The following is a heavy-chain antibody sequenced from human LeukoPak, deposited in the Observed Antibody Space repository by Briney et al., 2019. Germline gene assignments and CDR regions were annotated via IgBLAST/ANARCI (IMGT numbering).Heavy chain of an antibody. CDR3: ARDRVNSRYYGMDV. CDR2: IYYSGST. Sequence: PSETLSLTCTVSGGSISSYYWSWIRQPPGKGLEWMGYIYYSGSTNYNPSLKSRVTISVDTSKNQFSLKLSSVTAADTAVYYCARDRVNSRYYGMDVWGQGTTVTVSS. D-gene: IGHD2/OR15-2a*01. V-gene: IGHV4-59*01. CDR1: GGSISSYY. J-gene: IGHJ6*02.